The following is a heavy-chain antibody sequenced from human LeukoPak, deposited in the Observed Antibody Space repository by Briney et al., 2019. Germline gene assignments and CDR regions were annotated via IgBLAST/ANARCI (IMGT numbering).Heavy chain of an antibody. CDR3: AREIFKADYYDSSGGFYMDV. Sequence: GGSLRLSCAASGFTFSSYSMNWVRQAPGKGLEWVSSISSSSIYRYYADSVKGRFTISRDNAKNSLYLQMNSLRAEDTAVYYCAREIFKADYYDSSGGFYMDVWGKGTTVTVSS. J-gene: IGHJ6*03. V-gene: IGHV3-21*01. D-gene: IGHD3-22*01. CDR2: ISSSSIYR. CDR1: GFTFSSYS.